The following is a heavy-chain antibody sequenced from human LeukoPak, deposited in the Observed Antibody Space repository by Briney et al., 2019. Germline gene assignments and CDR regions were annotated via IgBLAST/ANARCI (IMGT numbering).Heavy chain of an antibody. CDR3: ARDTDSIYGANENDY. V-gene: IGHV3-21*01. CDR1: GFTFSSYS. CDR2: ISSSGTYI. D-gene: IGHD4-23*01. J-gene: IGHJ4*02. Sequence: GSLRLSCAAYGFTFSSYSMNWVRQAQGKGLEWVSSISSSGTYIYYAESGKGRFTIARDTATNSVYLEMNSLRAEDTAVYYCARDTDSIYGANENDYWGQGTLVTVSS.